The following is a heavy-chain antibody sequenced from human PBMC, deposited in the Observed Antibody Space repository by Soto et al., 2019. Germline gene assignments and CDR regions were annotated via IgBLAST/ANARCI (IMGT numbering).Heavy chain of an antibody. D-gene: IGHD1-1*01. CDR3: ARVPNEGDYVDY. J-gene: IGHJ4*02. CDR1: GGSISSYY. CDR2: IYYSGST. Sequence: SETLSLTCTVSGGSISSYYWSWIRQPPGKGLEWIGYIYYSGSTNYNPSLKSRVTISVDTSKNQFSLKLSSVTAADTAVYYCARVPNEGDYVDYWGQGTLVTVSS. V-gene: IGHV4-59*01.